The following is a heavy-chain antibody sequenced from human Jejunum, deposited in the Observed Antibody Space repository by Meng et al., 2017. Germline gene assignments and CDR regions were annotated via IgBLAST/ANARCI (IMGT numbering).Heavy chain of an antibody. CDR2: TGSSN. CDR3: ARVTNRGFDY. D-gene: IGHD2-2*01. J-gene: IGHJ4*02. Sequence: GESLKISCAASEFTFSECAMIWVRQAPGKGLEWVSSTGSSNNYADSVKGRFTISRDNAKNSLYLQMNSLRTEDTAVYYCARVTNRGFDYWGQGTLVTVSS. V-gene: IGHV3-69-1*01. CDR1: EFTFSECA.